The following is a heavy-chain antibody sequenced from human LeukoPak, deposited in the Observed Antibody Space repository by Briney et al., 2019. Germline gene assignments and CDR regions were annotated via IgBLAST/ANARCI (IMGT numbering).Heavy chain of an antibody. CDR2: IFHSGST. CDR3: ARGAPGGNDYGDY. Sequence: SETLSLTCTVSGGSISSYYWSWIRQPPGKGLEWIGYIFHSGSTNYNPSLKSRVTISIDTPKNQFSLKLSSVTAADTAVYYCARGAPGGNDYGDYWGQGTLVTVSS. V-gene: IGHV4-59*01. J-gene: IGHJ4*02. CDR1: GGSISSYY.